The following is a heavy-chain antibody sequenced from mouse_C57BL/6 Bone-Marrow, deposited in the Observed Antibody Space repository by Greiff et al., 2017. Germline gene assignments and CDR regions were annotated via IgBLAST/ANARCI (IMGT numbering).Heavy chain of an antibody. V-gene: IGHV5-4*01. CDR3: ARGRTIVTYGYFDV. J-gene: IGHJ1*03. CDR1: GFTFSSYA. Sequence: EVQLVESGGGLVKPGGSLKLSCAASGFTFSSYAMSWVRQTPEKRLEWVATISDGGSYTYYPDNVKGRFTISRDNAKNNLYLQMSHLKSEDTAMYYCARGRTIVTYGYFDVWGTGTTVTVSS. CDR2: ISDGGSYT. D-gene: IGHD2-5*01.